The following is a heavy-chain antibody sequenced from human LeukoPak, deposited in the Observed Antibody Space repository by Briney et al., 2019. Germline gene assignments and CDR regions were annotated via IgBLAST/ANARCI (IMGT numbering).Heavy chain of an antibody. CDR2: INPNSGGT. CDR1: GYSFTGYY. Sequence: ASVKVSCKASGYSFTGYYMHWVRQAPGQGLEWMGWINPNSGGTNYAQKFQGRVTMTRDTSISTAYMELSRLRSDDTAVYYCASIAGYCSITSCYREDYWGQGTLVTVSS. V-gene: IGHV1-2*02. J-gene: IGHJ4*02. D-gene: IGHD2-2*02. CDR3: ASIAGYCSITSCYREDY.